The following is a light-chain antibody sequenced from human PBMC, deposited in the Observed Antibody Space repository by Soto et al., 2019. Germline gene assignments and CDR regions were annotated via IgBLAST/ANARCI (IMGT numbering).Light chain of an antibody. CDR1: STDVGAYNY. V-gene: IGLV2-11*01. CDR3: CSYADIVV. CDR2: DVT. Sequence: QSALTQPRSVSGSPGQSVTISCTGTSTDVGAYNYVSWYQQHPGKAPKLMIYDVTKRPSGVPDRFSGSKSGSTASLTISGLQADDEADYYCCSYADIVVFGGGTKLTVL. J-gene: IGLJ2*01.